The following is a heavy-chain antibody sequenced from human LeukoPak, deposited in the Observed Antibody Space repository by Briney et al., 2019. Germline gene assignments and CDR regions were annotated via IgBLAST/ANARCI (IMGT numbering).Heavy chain of an antibody. CDR2: ISGSGGST. Sequence: GGSLRLSCAASGFTFSSYPLSWVRQAPGKGLEWVSAISGSGGSTYYADSVKGRFTISRDNSKNTLYLQMNSLRAEDTAVYYCATIGYSSGWSLFDYWGQGTLVTVSS. J-gene: IGHJ4*02. D-gene: IGHD6-19*01. CDR1: GFTFSSYP. V-gene: IGHV3-23*01. CDR3: ATIGYSSGWSLFDY.